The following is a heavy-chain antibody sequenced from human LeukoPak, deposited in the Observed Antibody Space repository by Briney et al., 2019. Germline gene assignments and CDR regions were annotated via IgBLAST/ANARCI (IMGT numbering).Heavy chain of an antibody. J-gene: IGHJ3*02. D-gene: IGHD5-18*01. CDR3: ARDQPGGRGTAMVIKGFDI. Sequence: PGGSLRLSCAASGFTFSSYSMNWVRQAPGKGLEWVSYISSSSSTIYYADSVKGRFTISRDNAKNSLYLQMNSLRAEDTAVYYWARDQPGGRGTAMVIKGFDIWGQGTMVTVSS. CDR1: GFTFSSYS. CDR2: ISSSSSTI. V-gene: IGHV3-48*01.